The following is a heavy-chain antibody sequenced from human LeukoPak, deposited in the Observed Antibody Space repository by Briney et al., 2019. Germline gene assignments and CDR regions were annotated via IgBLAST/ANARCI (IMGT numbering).Heavy chain of an antibody. CDR3: VREGYSSGRSGAFDY. Sequence: PGRPLTLSCAASGFTFSTYVMQWFRQAPGKGLEWVAAISRDGRDKYHADSVTGRFAISRDNSRDTVYLQMDSLRADDTAVYYCVREGYSSGRSGAFDYWGQGAQVTVDS. CDR1: GFTFSTYV. D-gene: IGHD6-19*01. CDR2: ISRDGRDK. V-gene: IGHV3-30*09. J-gene: IGHJ4*02.